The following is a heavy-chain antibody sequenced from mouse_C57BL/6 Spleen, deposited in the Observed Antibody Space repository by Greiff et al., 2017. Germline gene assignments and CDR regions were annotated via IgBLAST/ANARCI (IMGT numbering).Heavy chain of an antibody. CDR3: AIYGYDAGYAMDY. V-gene: IGHV14-3*01. D-gene: IGHD2-2*01. CDR1: GFNIKNTY. Sequence: VHVKQSVAELVRPGASVKLSCTASGFNIKNTYMHWVKQRPEQGLEWIGRIDPANGNTKYAPKFQGKATITADTSSNTAYLQLSSLTSEDTAIYYCAIYGYDAGYAMDYWGQGTSVTVSS. CDR2: IDPANGNT. J-gene: IGHJ4*01.